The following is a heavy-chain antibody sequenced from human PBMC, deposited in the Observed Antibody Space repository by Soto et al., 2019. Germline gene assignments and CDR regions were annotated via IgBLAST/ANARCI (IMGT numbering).Heavy chain of an antibody. Sequence: QVQLVQSGAEVKKPGSSVKVSCKASGGTFSSYAISWVRQAPGQGLEWMGGIIPIFGTANYAQKFQSRVTITADESTSTAYMELSSLRSEDTAVYYCARHRPHYYDSSGYYYVPADAFDIWGQGTMVTVSS. CDR1: GGTFSSYA. CDR2: IIPIFGTA. D-gene: IGHD3-22*01. J-gene: IGHJ3*02. V-gene: IGHV1-69*01. CDR3: ARHRPHYYDSSGYYYVPADAFDI.